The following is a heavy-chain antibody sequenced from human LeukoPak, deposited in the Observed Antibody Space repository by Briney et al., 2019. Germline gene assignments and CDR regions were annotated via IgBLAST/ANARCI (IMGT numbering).Heavy chain of an antibody. V-gene: IGHV1-2*02. CDR1: GYTFTGYY. J-gene: IGHJ5*02. D-gene: IGHD5-12*01. Sequence: ASVKVSCKASGYTFTGYYMHWVRQAPGHGVEWMGWINPNSGGTNYAHKFQGRVTMTRDTSISTAYMELSRLRSDDTAVYYCARTHVDIVATTLSLGFDPWGQGTLVTVSS. CDR2: INPNSGGT. CDR3: ARTHVDIVATTLSLGFDP.